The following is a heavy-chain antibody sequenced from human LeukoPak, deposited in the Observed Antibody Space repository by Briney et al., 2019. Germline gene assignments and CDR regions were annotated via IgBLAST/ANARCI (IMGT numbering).Heavy chain of an antibody. Sequence: PSDTLSLTCTVSGGSISSYYWSWIRHPPGKGLESIGYIYYSGSTNYNPSLKSRVAISVDTSKTQCSLKLSSVTAANTAVYYCAGSYYDEVDYWGQGTLVTVSS. CDR2: IYYSGST. D-gene: IGHD3-22*01. V-gene: IGHV4-59*07. CDR3: AGSYYDEVDY. CDR1: GGSISSYY. J-gene: IGHJ4*02.